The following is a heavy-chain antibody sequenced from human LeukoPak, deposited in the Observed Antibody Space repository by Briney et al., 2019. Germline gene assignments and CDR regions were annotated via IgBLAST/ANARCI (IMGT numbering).Heavy chain of an antibody. CDR3: ARHLSNMEGTYHFDY. CDR1: GYSFTSHW. Sequence: GESLKISCKGSGYSFTSHWIGWVRQMPGKGLEWMGIVYPGDSDTRYNPSFQGQVTMSADKFISTAYLQWSSLKASDTAMYYCARHLSNMEGTYHFDYWGQGTLVTVSS. CDR2: VYPGDSDT. D-gene: IGHD1-14*01. J-gene: IGHJ4*02. V-gene: IGHV5-51*01.